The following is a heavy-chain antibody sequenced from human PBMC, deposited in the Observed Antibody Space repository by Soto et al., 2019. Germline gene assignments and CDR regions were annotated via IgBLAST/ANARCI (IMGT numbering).Heavy chain of an antibody. CDR1: GFTFNNYG. V-gene: IGHV3-23*01. Sequence: EVQVLESGGGLVQPGGSLRLSCAASGFTFNNYGMSWVRQAPGKGLEWVATVTNSGSGTSYADPVKGRFTISRDNSKSTLYLQMNSLRADDTAIYYCAKGRSCCDFDYWGPGTLVTVSS. CDR2: VTNSGSGT. J-gene: IGHJ4*02. CDR3: AKGRSCCDFDY. D-gene: IGHD2-15*01.